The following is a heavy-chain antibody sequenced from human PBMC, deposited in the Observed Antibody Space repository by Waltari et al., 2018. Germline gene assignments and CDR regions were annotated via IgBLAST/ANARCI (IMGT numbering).Heavy chain of an antibody. Sequence: QVQLHQWGAGLLKPSETLSLTCAVYSGSFSDYYWAWIRQPPGKGLEWIGEVNHRGNTNFNPSLKSRVTISVDTSKNQFSLKLSSVTAADTAVYYCARGRIRGTSPYYWRQGSLVTVSS. D-gene: IGHD1-1*01. CDR3: ARGRIRGTSPYY. J-gene: IGHJ4*02. V-gene: IGHV4-34*01. CDR1: SGSFSDYY. CDR2: VNHRGNT.